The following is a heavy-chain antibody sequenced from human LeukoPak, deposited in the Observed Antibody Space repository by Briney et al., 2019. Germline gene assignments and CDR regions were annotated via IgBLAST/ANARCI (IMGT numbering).Heavy chain of an antibody. CDR1: GGTFSSYY. D-gene: IGHD3-22*01. CDR3: ARGRGTHDSSGIFDY. Sequence: PSETLSLTCAVYGGTFSSYYWSWIRQPPGKGLEWIGEINHSGSTNYNPSLKSRVTISVDTSKNQFSLKLSPVTAADTAVYYCARGRGTHDSSGIFDYWGQGTLVTVSS. V-gene: IGHV4-34*01. J-gene: IGHJ4*02. CDR2: INHSGST.